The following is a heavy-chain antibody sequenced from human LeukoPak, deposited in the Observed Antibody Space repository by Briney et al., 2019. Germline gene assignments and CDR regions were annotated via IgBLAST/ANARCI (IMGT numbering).Heavy chain of an antibody. J-gene: IGHJ6*03. CDR1: GGSFSGYY. CDR3: ARGLSGGDFWSGYRRPPYYYYYYMDV. V-gene: IGHV4-34*01. Sequence: PSETLSLTCAVYGGSFSGYYWSWIRQPPGKGLEWIGEINHSGSTNYNPSLKSRVTISVDTSKNQFSLKLSSVTAADTAVYYCARGLSGGDFWSGYRRPPYYYYYYMDVWGKGTTVTVSS. D-gene: IGHD3-3*01. CDR2: INHSGST.